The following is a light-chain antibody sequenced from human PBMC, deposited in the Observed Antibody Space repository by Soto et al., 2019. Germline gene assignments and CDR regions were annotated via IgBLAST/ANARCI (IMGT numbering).Light chain of an antibody. CDR3: QQRYHWPPLT. J-gene: IGKJ4*01. Sequence: PGDTATLSCRASQSVVRYVAWYQQKPGQAPRPLIYDATIRASGIPARFSGSGSGTDFSLTISSLEPEDFAVYYFQQRYHWPPLTFGGGTKVDVK. CDR1: QSVVRY. V-gene: IGKV3-11*01. CDR2: DAT.